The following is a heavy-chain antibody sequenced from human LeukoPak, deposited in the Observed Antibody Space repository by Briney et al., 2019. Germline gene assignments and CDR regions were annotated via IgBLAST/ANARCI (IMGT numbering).Heavy chain of an antibody. D-gene: IGHD3-9*01. V-gene: IGHV3-30*18. CDR3: AKDEDDILTGYYYFQR. Sequence: GGSLRLSCAASGFTFSSYGMHWVRQAPGKGLEWVAVISYDGSNKYYADSVKGRFTISRDNSKNTLYLQMNSLRAEDTAVYYCAKDEDDILTGYYYFQRWGQGTLVTVSS. CDR1: GFTFSSYG. CDR2: ISYDGSNK. J-gene: IGHJ1*01.